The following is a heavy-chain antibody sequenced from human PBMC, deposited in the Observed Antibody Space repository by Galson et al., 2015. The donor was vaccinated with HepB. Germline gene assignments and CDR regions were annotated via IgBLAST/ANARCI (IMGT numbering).Heavy chain of an antibody. J-gene: IGHJ3*01. CDR1: GFIFSSYA. CDR3: AKDHPWFGEVDVFEV. Sequence: SLRLSCAASGFIFSSYAMSWVRQAPGKGLEWVSALSVSGSTTYYSDSVKGRFTISRDNSKNTLFLEMNSLRAEDTALYYCAKDHPWFGEVDVFEVWGQGTIVIGSS. V-gene: IGHV3-23*01. D-gene: IGHD3-10*01. CDR2: LSVSGSTT.